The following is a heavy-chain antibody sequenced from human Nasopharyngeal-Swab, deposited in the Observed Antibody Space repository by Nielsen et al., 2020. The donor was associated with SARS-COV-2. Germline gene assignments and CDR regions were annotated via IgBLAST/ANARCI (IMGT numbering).Heavy chain of an antibody. D-gene: IGHD2-2*01. Sequence: SETLSLTCAVSGGSFNGYYWGWIRRPPGKGLEWIGEINHSGNTNYNPSLKSRVTISLDTSKNQFSLNLRSVTAADTAVYYCARGLSGVVPAPILGLGPFYSYYYMDVWDKGTTVTVSS. J-gene: IGHJ6*03. V-gene: IGHV4-34*01. CDR2: INHSGNT. CDR1: GGSFNGYY. CDR3: ARGLSGVVPAPILGLGPFYSYYYMDV.